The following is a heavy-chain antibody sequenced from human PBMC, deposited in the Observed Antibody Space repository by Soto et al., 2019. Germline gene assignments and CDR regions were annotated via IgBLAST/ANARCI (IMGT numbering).Heavy chain of an antibody. V-gene: IGHV3-23*01. Sequence: EVQLLESGGDLVQPGRSLRLSCAASGFTFSSYAMTWVRQAPGKGLEWVSSITASGGTTYFADSVKGRFTISRDSSRNTVSLQMSSLTAEDTAVYYCANTLSGSNGVGEYWGQGTLVTVSS. CDR3: ANTLSGSNGVGEY. D-gene: IGHD1-26*01. CDR1: GFTFSSYA. CDR2: ITASGGTT. J-gene: IGHJ4*02.